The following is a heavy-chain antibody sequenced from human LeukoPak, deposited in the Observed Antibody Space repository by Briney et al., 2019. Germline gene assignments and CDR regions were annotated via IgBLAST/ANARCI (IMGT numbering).Heavy chain of an antibody. D-gene: IGHD3-3*01. J-gene: IGHJ4*02. Sequence: SETLSLTCTVSGGSISSHYWSWIRQPPGKGLEWIGYIYYSTNNNYNPSLKSRVTISVDTSKNQFSLKLSSVTAADTAVYYCARQSEGAYYPDYWGQGTLVTVSS. CDR3: ARQSEGAYYPDY. V-gene: IGHV4-59*08. CDR2: IYYSTNN. CDR1: GGSISSHY.